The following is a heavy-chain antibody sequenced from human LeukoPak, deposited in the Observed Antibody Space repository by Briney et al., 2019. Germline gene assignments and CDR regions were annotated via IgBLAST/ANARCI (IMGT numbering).Heavy chain of an antibody. CDR1: GFTFSSYW. CDR3: AKDRQHYGSSWYEFDY. CDR2: IKQDGSEK. J-gene: IGHJ4*02. D-gene: IGHD6-13*01. Sequence: GGSLRLSCAASGFTFSSYWMSWVRQAPGKGLEWVANIKQDGSEKYYVDSVKGRFTISRDNSKNTLYLQMNSLRAEDTAVYYCAKDRQHYGSSWYEFDYWGQGTLVTVSS. V-gene: IGHV3-7*01.